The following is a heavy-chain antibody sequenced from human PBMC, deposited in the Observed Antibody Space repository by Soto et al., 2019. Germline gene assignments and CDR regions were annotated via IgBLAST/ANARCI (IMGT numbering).Heavy chain of an antibody. Sequence: QVPLVESGGGVVQPGRSLRLSCAASGFTFSSYGMHWVRQAPGKGLEWVAVIWYDGSNKYYADSVKGRFTISRDNSKNMLYLQMNSLRDEDTAVYYWARAPYCGGDCYYAGATIMDVWGQGTTVTVSS. D-gene: IGHD2-21*02. CDR1: GFTFSSYG. CDR2: IWYDGSNK. CDR3: ARAPYCGGDCYYAGATIMDV. J-gene: IGHJ6*02. V-gene: IGHV3-33*01.